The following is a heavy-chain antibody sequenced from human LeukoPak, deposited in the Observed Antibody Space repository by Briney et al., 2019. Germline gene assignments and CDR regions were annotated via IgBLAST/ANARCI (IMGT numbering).Heavy chain of an antibody. CDR1: GFIFSAYE. V-gene: IGHV3-48*03. D-gene: IGHD3-16*01. CDR2: ISGSGDTI. J-gene: IGHJ4*02. CDR3: VSAYGGLLDH. Sequence: GGSLRLSCAASGFIFSAYEMNWVRQAPGKGLEWLSYISGSGDTIYYAESVKGRFTISRDNAQNSLYLQMNSLRAEDTAVYYCVSAYGGLLDHWGQGTLVIVSS.